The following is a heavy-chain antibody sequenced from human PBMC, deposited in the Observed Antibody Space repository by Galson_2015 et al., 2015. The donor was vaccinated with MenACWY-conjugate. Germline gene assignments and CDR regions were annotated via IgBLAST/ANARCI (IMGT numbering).Heavy chain of an antibody. Sequence: SLRLSCAASGFNFNMYSLHWIRQAPGKGLEWVSVISYDGKDKFYGDSVNGRFIILRDNAKNTVYLQMNSLRGEDTGVYFCARVGQERRTFFPNFDGWGQGTRITVSS. V-gene: IGHV3-30*01. J-gene: IGHJ4*02. CDR1: GFNFNMYS. CDR3: ARVGQERRTFFPNFDG. CDR2: ISYDGKDK. D-gene: IGHD2/OR15-2a*01.